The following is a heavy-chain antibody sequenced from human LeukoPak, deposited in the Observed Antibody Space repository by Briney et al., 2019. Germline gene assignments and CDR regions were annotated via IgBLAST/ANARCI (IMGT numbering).Heavy chain of an antibody. CDR3: ARDFRALEAFDI. Sequence: GASVKVSCKASGYTFTNYYMHWVRQAPGQGLEWMGIINPSGGSTSYAQKFQGRVTMTSDTSTSTVYMELSSLRSEDTAVYYCARDFRALEAFDIWGQGTMVTVSS. CDR1: GYTFTNYY. J-gene: IGHJ3*02. CDR2: INPSGGST. V-gene: IGHV1-46*01.